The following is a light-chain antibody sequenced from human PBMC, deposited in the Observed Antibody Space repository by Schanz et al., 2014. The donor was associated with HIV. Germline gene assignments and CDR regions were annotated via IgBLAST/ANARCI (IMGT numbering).Light chain of an antibody. V-gene: IGKV3-15*01. J-gene: IGKJ1*01. Sequence: EIVLAQSPGTLSVSPGERATLSCRASQSVSSDLAWYQQKPGQAPRLLIYGASTRASGIAARFSGSGSGTEFTLTVSSLQSEDFASYYCQQYSNWPTFGQGTKVEIK. CDR2: GAS. CDR3: QQYSNWPT. CDR1: QSVSSD.